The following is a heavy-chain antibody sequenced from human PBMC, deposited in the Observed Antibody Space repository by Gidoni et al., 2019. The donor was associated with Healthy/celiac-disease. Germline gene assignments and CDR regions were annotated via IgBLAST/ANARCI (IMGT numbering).Heavy chain of an antibody. CDR3: ARGPPFRNYYDNHQEIGDY. CDR2: ISAYNGNT. V-gene: IGHV1-18*04. D-gene: IGHD3-22*01. J-gene: IGHJ4*02. Sequence: QVQLVQSGAEVKKPGASVKVSCKASGYTFTSYGISWVRQAPGQGLEWMGWISAYNGNTNYAQKLQGRVTMTTDTSTSTAYMELRSLRSDDTAVYYCARGPPFRNYYDNHQEIGDYWGQGTLVTVSA. CDR1: GYTFTSYG.